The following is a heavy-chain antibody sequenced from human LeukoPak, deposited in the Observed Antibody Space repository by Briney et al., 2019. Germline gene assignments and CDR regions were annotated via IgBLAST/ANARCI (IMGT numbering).Heavy chain of an antibody. CDR3: ARLSSQDAFDI. Sequence: SETLSLTCTVSGGSISSYYWSWIRQPPGKGLEWIGYIYYSGSTNYNSSLKSRVTISVDTSKNQFSLKLSSVTAADTAVYYCARLSSQDAFDIWGQGTMVTVSS. J-gene: IGHJ3*02. CDR1: GGSISSYY. D-gene: IGHD6-13*01. CDR2: IYYSGST. V-gene: IGHV4-59*01.